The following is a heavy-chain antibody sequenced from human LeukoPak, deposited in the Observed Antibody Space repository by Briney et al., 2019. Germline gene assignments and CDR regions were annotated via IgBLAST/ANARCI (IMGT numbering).Heavy chain of an antibody. J-gene: IGHJ4*02. Sequence: AQTLSLTCTVSGGSISSGGYYWSWLRQHPGKGLEWIGYIYYSGSTYYNPSLKSRVTISEDTSKNQFSLKLSSVTAADTAVYYCARFGVVITYYFDYWGQGTLVTVSS. CDR3: ARFGVVITYYFDY. CDR2: IYYSGST. D-gene: IGHD3-3*01. CDR1: GGSISSGGYY. V-gene: IGHV4-31*03.